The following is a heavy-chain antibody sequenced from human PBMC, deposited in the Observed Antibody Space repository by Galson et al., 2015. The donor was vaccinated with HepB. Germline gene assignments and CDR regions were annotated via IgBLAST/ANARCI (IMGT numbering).Heavy chain of an antibody. CDR2: ISTSSDI. CDR1: GFTFSTYS. V-gene: IGHV3-21*04. Sequence: SLRLSCAASGFTFSTYSLNWVRQAPGTGLEWVSSISTSSDIYYADSVKGRFTISRDNAKKQLSLTLNSVTATDTAVYYCARQPHSGGGGYFDYWGQGTLVTVSS. D-gene: IGHD2-15*01. CDR3: ARQPHSGGGGYFDY. J-gene: IGHJ4*02.